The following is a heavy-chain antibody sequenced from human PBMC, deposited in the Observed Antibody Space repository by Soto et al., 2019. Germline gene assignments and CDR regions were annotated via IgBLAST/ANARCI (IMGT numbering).Heavy chain of an antibody. CDR3: ARSPHDSSGYYFLLVPVYYYGMDV. CDR1: GYTFTGYY. D-gene: IGHD3-22*01. Sequence: ASVKVSCKASGYTFTGYYMHWVRQAPGQGLEWMGWINPNSGGTNYAQKFQGRVTMTGDTSISTAYMELSRLRSDDTAVYYCARSPHDSSGYYFLLVPVYYYGMDVWGQGTTVTVSS. J-gene: IGHJ6*02. CDR2: INPNSGGT. V-gene: IGHV1-2*02.